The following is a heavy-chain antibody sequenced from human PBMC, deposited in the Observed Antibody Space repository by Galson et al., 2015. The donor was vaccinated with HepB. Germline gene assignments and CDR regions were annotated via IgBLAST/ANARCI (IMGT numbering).Heavy chain of an antibody. V-gene: IGHV3-11*06. CDR2: ISSSSSYT. D-gene: IGHD3-22*01. J-gene: IGHJ4*02. Sequence: SLRLSCAASGFTFSDYYMSWIRQAPGKGLEWVSYISSSSSYTNYADSVKGRFTISRDNAKNSLYLQMNSLRAEDTAVYYCARDLALLDYDSSGSTPTFDYWGQGTLVTVSS. CDR3: ARDLALLDYDSSGSTPTFDY. CDR1: GFTFSDYY.